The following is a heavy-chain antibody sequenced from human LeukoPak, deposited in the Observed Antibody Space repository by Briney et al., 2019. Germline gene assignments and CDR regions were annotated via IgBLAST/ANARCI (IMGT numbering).Heavy chain of an antibody. J-gene: IGHJ4*02. CDR3: AAPDYDILIGYSVDFDY. D-gene: IGHD3-9*01. CDR1: GLTFSTYA. V-gene: IGHV3-23*01. Sequence: PGGSLRLSCAASGLTFSTYAMSWVRQAPGKGLEWVSVISGSGTSTYYADSVKGRFTISRDNSKNTLYLQMNSLRAEDTAVSYCAAPDYDILIGYSVDFDYWGQGTLVTVSS. CDR2: ISGSGTST.